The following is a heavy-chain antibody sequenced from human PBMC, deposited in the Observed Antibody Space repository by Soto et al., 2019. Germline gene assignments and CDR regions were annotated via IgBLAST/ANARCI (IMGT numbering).Heavy chain of an antibody. CDR1: GGSLSSYY. CDR3: ARESLIYYFAY. J-gene: IGHJ4*02. D-gene: IGHD2-15*01. V-gene: IGHV4-59*01. Sequence: XTLSLTCTVSGGSLSSYYWGWIRQPPGKGLEWIGYIYYSGSTNYNPSLKSRVTISVQTSKNQFSLTMSSVTPADTAVYYCARESLIYYFAYWGQGTLGPVSS. CDR2: IYYSGST.